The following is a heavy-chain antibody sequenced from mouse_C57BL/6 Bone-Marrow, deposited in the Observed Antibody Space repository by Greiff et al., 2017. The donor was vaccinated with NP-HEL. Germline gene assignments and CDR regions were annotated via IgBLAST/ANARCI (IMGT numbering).Heavy chain of an antibody. D-gene: IGHD2-5*01. V-gene: IGHV1-81*01. CDR2: LYPRSGNT. Sequence: VKLQESGAELARPGASVKLSCKASGYTFTSYGISWVKQRTGQGLEWIGELYPRSGNTYYNEKFKGKATLTADKSSSTAYMELRSLTSEDSAVYFCARSYYSNYVTQYYYAMDYWGQGTSVTVSS. J-gene: IGHJ4*01. CDR3: ARSYYSNYVTQYYYAMDY. CDR1: GYTFTSYG.